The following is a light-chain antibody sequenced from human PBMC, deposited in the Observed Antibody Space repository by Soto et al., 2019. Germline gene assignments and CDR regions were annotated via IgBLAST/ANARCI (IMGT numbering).Light chain of an antibody. Sequence: QSVLTQPASVSGSPGQSITISCTGTSSDVGGYNYVSWYQQHPGKAPKLMIYDVSNRPSGVSNRFSGSKSGNTASLTISGLQAEDEADDYCSSYTSSSTVFAGGTKLTVL. CDR2: DVS. J-gene: IGLJ2*01. CDR1: SSDVGGYNY. V-gene: IGLV2-14*01. CDR3: SSYTSSSTV.